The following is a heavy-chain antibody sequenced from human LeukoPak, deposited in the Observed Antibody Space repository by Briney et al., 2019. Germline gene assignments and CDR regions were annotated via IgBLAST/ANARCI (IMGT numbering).Heavy chain of an antibody. D-gene: IGHD5-18*01. CDR1: GFTFSSYA. Sequence: GGSLRLSCAASGFTFSSYAMHWVRQAPGKGLEYVSAISSNGGSTYYANSVKGRFTISRDNSKNTLYLQMGSLRAEGMAVYYCARGSSYGYNYWGQGTLVTVSS. V-gene: IGHV3-64*01. CDR3: ARGSSYGYNY. CDR2: ISSNGGST. J-gene: IGHJ4*02.